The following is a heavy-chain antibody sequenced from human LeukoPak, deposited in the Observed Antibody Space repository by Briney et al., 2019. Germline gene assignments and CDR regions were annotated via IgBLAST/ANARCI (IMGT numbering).Heavy chain of an antibody. CDR1: DGSISSHY. V-gene: IGHV4-4*07. CDR2: VYRTGST. J-gene: IGHJ5*02. D-gene: IGHD2-15*01. CDR3: AREGLEDCTGASCHFLADP. Sequence: PSETLSLTCTVSDGSISSHYWSWIRQPAGKGLEWIGRVYRTGSTSYNPSLKSRVTMSVDTSKNQLSLKLSSVTAADTAVYYCAREGLEDCTGASCHFLADPGPQGTLVTVSS.